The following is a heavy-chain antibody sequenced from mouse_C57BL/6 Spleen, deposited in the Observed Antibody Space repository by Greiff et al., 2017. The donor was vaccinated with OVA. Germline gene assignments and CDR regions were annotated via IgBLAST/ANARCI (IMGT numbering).Heavy chain of an antibody. CDR1: GYTFTSYW. J-gene: IGHJ4*01. Sequence: QVQLQQSGTELVKPGASVKLSCKASGYTFTSYWMHWVKQRPGQGLEWIGNINPSNGGTNYNEKFKSKATLTVDKSSSTAYMQLSSLTSEDSAVYYCAREGLYDGYMDYWGQGTSVTVSS. V-gene: IGHV1-53*01. D-gene: IGHD2-3*01. CDR3: AREGLYDGYMDY. CDR2: INPSNGGT.